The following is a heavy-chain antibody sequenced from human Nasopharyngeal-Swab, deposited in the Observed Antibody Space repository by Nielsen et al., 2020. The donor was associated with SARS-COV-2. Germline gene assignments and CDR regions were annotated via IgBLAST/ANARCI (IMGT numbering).Heavy chain of an antibody. J-gene: IGHJ4*02. D-gene: IGHD6-13*01. CDR1: GYSFTSYW. V-gene: IGHV5-51*01. Sequence: GESLKISCKASGYSFTSYWIVWLRQLPGKGPESMGIIYPGDSDTRYSPTFQGQVTISADKSTSTAYLQWRSLTASDSAMYFCARDSEYSSSLGYWGQGTLVTVSS. CDR3: ARDSEYSSSLGY. CDR2: IYPGDSDT.